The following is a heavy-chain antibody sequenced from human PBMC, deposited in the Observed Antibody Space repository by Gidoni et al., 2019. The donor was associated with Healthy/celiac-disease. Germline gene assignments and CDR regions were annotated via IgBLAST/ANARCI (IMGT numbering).Heavy chain of an antibody. CDR1: GFTFSSYA. D-gene: IGHD6-19*01. CDR3: ARDSSGWTGD. CDR2: ISYDGSNK. J-gene: IGHJ4*02. Sequence: QVQLVESGGGVVQPGRSLRLSCAASGFTFSSYAMHWVRQAPGKGLEWVAVISYDGSNKYYADSVKGRFTISRDNSKNTLYLQMNSLRAEDTAVYYCARDSSGWTGDWGQGTLVTVSS. V-gene: IGHV3-30-3*01.